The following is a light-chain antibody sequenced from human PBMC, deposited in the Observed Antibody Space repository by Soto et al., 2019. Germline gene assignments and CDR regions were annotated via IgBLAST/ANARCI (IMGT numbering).Light chain of an antibody. Sequence: EIVLTQSPGTLSLSPGERATLSCRASQIVSSTYLAWFQQKPGQAPRLLIYGASTRATGIPDRFSGSGSGTDFTLTISGLEPDDFALYYCQQYCVSPPNTFGGGTKVEV. V-gene: IGKV3-20*01. J-gene: IGKJ4*01. CDR1: QIVSSTY. CDR3: QQYCVSPPNT. CDR2: GAS.